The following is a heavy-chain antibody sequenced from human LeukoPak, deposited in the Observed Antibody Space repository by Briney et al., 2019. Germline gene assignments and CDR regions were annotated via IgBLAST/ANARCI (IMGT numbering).Heavy chain of an antibody. Sequence: GGTLRLSCAVSGFTFSSYSMNWVRQAPGKGLEWVSSISSGSSYRYYADSVKGRFSISRDNAKNSMYLQMNSLRAEDTAVYYCARCYVDYVGVWDFEFDPWGQGTLVTVSS. CDR1: GFTFSSYS. V-gene: IGHV3-21*01. J-gene: IGHJ5*02. CDR3: ARCYVDYVGVWDFEFDP. CDR2: ISSGSSYR. D-gene: IGHD4-17*01.